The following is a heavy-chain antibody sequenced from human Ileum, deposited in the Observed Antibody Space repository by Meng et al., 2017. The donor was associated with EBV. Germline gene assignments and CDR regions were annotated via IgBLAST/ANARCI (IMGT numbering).Heavy chain of an antibody. Sequence: QVQRQTLGPGPVKPSGTPSLTFAVSGDTISSNYWWSWVRQPPGKELEWIGEISHSGSTNYNPSFKSRVTMSVDKSKTQISLNLSSVTAADTAVYYCASGRDYAWHSWGRGTLVTVSS. CDR2: ISHSGST. V-gene: IGHV4-4*02. CDR3: ASGRDYAWHS. J-gene: IGHJ4*02. CDR1: GDTISSNYW. D-gene: IGHD4-17*01.